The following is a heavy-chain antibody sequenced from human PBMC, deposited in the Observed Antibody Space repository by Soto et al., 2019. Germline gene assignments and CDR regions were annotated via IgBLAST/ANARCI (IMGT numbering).Heavy chain of an antibody. CDR2: MNPNSGNT. J-gene: IGHJ5*02. V-gene: IGHV1-8*01. CDR1: GYTFTSYD. CDR3: AGGLEGSGLWFGEWFDP. Sequence: QVQLVQSGAEVKKPGASVKVSCKASGYTFTSYDINWVRQATGQGLEWMGWMNPNSGNTGYAQKFQGRVTMTRNTSISTAYMELSSLRSEDTAVYYCAGGLEGSGLWFGEWFDPWGQGTLVTVSS. D-gene: IGHD3-10*01.